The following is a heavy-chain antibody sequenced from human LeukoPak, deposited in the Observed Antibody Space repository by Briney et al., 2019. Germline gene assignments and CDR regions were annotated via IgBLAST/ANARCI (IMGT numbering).Heavy chain of an antibody. V-gene: IGHV4-59*08. CDR2: IYYSGST. D-gene: IGHD3-10*01. J-gene: IGHJ4*02. CDR3: ARHYPYGSGTYSPFYFDY. CDR1: GDSISSYY. Sequence: SETLSLTCTVSGDSISSYYWSWTRQPPGKGLEWIGYIYYSGSTNYNPSLKSRVTISVDTSKNQFSLKLSSVTAADTGVYYCARHYPYGSGTYSPFYFDYWGQGTLVTVSS.